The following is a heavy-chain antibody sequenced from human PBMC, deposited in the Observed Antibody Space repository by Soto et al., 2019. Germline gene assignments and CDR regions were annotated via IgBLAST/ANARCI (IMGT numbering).Heavy chain of an antibody. Sequence: GASVKVSCKASGYTFTSYGISWVRQAPGQGLEWMGWISAYNGNTNYAQKLQGRVTMTTDTSTSTAYMELRSLRSDDTAVYYCARESRRECSGGSCYSTSVYYYYGMDVWGQGTMVTVSS. CDR3: ARESRRECSGGSCYSTSVYYYYGMDV. D-gene: IGHD2-15*01. V-gene: IGHV1-18*01. CDR2: ISAYNGNT. J-gene: IGHJ6*02. CDR1: GYTFTSYG.